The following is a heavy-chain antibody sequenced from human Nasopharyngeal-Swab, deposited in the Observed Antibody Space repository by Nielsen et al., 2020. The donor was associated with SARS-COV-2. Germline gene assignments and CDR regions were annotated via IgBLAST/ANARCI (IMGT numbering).Heavy chain of an antibody. D-gene: IGHD1-7*01. V-gene: IGHV5-51*01. CDR2: MYPRDSDT. J-gene: IGHJ4*02. CDR3: ATAYNGNYYWDY. CDR1: GYSFSSYW. Sequence: KVSCKGSGYSFSSYWTGWVRQMPGKGLEWMGIMYPRDSDTRYGPSFQGQVTISADKSISTAYLQWSSLKAPDTAMYYCATAYNGNYYWDYWGQGTLVTVSS.